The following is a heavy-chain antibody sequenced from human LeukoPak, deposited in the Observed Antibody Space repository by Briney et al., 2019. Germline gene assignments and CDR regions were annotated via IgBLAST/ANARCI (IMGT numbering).Heavy chain of an antibody. V-gene: IGHV1-69*13. CDR1: GGTFSSYA. D-gene: IGHD6-19*01. CDR2: IIPIFGTA. CDR3: ARGQQWLVVWFDP. J-gene: IGHJ5*02. Sequence: SVKVSCRASGGTFSSYAISWVRQAPGQGLEWMGGIIPIFGTANYAQKFQGRVTITADESTSTAYMELSSLRSEDTAVYYCARGQQWLVVWFDPWGQGTLVTVSS.